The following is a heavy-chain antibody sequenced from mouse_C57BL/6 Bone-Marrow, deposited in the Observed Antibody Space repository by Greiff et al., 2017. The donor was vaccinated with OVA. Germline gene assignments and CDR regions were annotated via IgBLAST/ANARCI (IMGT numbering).Heavy chain of an antibody. CDR1: GFNIKDDY. CDR3: TPIYYDYNLDY. D-gene: IGHD2-4*01. Sequence: VQLQQSGAELVRPGASVKLSCTASGFNIKDDYMHWVKQRPEQGLEWIGWIDPENGDTEYASKFQGKATITADTSSNTAYLQLSSLTSEDTAVYYCTPIYYDYNLDYWGQGTTLTVSS. J-gene: IGHJ2*01. V-gene: IGHV14-4*01. CDR2: IDPENGDT.